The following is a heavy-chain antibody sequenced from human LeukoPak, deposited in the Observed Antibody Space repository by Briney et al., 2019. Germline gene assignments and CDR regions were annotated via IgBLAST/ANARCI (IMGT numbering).Heavy chain of an antibody. Sequence: SETLSRTCSVSGGSISNYYWSWIRQPPGKVLEWIGIIYVSGTTYYNPSLKSRATISVDTSKNQFSLKLSSVTAADTAVYYCATRVGGSYHYWGQGTLVDVSS. V-gene: IGHV4-59*04. D-gene: IGHD3-10*01. J-gene: IGHJ4*02. CDR3: ATRVGGSYHY. CDR2: IYVSGTT. CDR1: GGSISNYY.